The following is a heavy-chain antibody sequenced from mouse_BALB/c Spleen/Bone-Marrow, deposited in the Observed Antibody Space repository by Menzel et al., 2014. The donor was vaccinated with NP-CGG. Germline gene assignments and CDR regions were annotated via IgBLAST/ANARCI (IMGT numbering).Heavy chain of an antibody. Sequence: EVQLQESGPDLVKPSQSLSLTCTVAGYSITSGYCWHWIRQFPGNKLEWMGYIHYSGSTNYNPSLQSRISITRDTSKNQFFLQLNSVTTEDTATYYCVRETTVVADFDYWGQGTTLTVSS. D-gene: IGHD1-1*01. CDR3: VRETTVVADFDY. J-gene: IGHJ2*01. CDR2: IHYSGST. CDR1: GYSITSGYC. V-gene: IGHV3-1*02.